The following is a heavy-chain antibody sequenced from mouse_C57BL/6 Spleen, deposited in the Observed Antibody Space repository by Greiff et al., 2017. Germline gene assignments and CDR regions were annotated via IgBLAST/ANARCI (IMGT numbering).Heavy chain of an antibody. D-gene: IGHD5-5*01. V-gene: IGHV2-2*01. CDR3: ARGLPFDY. CDR2: IWSGGST. CDR1: GFSLTSYG. J-gene: IGHJ2*01. Sequence: VQLQESGPGLVQPSQSLSITCTVSGFSLTSYGVHWVRQSPGKGLEWLGVIWSGGSTDYNAAFISRLSISKDNSRSQVFFKMNSLHADDTAIYYCARGLPFDYWGQGTTLTVSS.